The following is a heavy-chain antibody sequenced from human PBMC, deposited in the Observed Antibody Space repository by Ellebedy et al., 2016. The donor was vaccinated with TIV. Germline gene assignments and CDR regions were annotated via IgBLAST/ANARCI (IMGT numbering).Heavy chain of an antibody. CDR1: GGSISGHY. J-gene: IGHJ4*02. V-gene: IGHV4-59*08. CDR2: IYHSGST. CDR3: ARYYYDTSGYYIFDY. Sequence: MPGGSLRLSCTVSGGSISGHYWSWIRQPPGKGLEYIGYIYHSGSTNYNPSLKSRVTISVDTSKNQFSLKLSSVTAADTAVYYCARYYYDTSGYYIFDYWGQGTLVIVSS. D-gene: IGHD3-22*01.